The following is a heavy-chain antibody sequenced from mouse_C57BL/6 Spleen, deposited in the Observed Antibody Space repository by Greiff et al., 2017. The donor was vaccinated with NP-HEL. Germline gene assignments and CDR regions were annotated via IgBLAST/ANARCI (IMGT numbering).Heavy chain of an antibody. CDR1: GYTFTSYW. CDR2: IYPSDSET. D-gene: IGHD2-4*01. CDR3: ARGWYDYDVAD. V-gene: IGHV1-61*01. J-gene: IGHJ3*01. Sequence: QVQLQQPGAELVRPGSSVKLSCKASGYTFTSYWMDWVKQRPGQGLEWIGNIYPSDSETHYNQKFKDKATLTVDKSSSTAYMQLSSLTSEDAAVYYCARGWYDYDVADWGQGTLVTVSA.